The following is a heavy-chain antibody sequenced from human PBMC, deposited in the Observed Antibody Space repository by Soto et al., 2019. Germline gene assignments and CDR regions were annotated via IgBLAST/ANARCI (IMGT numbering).Heavy chain of an antibody. Sequence: SHPLSPIFIISGCPITNSSLHWRCIRHPPGEGLEWIGSIYYSGSTYYSPSLKSRVTISVDTSKNQFSLKLSSVTAADTAVYYCARRERAAGTDWWFDPWGQGTLVTVSS. J-gene: IGHJ5*02. D-gene: IGHD6-13*01. CDR3: ARRERAAGTDWWFDP. CDR1: GCPITNSSLH. V-gene: IGHV4-39*01. CDR2: IYYSGST.